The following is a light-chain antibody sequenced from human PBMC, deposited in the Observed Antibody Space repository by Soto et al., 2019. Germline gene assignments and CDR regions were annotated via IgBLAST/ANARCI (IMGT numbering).Light chain of an antibody. CDR2: KAS. CDR3: QQYNSPPWT. CDR1: QSISSW. Sequence: DIQMTQSPSTLSASVGDRVTITCRASQSISSWLAWYQQKPGKAPKLLIYKASSLESGVPSRFSGSGSGTEFTLTITSLQPDDFATYSCQQYNSPPWTFGQGTKLEIK. J-gene: IGKJ1*01. V-gene: IGKV1-5*03.